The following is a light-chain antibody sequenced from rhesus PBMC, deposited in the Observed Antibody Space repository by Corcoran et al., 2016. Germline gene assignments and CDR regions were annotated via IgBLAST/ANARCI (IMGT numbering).Light chain of an antibody. CDR2: DAS. J-gene: IGKJ4*01. CDR3: LQHNSYPLT. V-gene: IGKV1-28*03. Sequence: DIQMTQSPSSLSASVGDTVTITCRASQGISSYLNWFQQKPGKAPNLLIYDASSLESGVPSRFSGSGSWTDFTLTISRLQPEDFAAYYCLQHNSYPLTFGGGTKVEIK. CDR1: QGISSY.